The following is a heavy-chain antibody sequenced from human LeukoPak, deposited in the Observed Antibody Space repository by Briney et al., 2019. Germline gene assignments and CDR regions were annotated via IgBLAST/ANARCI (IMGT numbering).Heavy chain of an antibody. J-gene: IGHJ4*02. Sequence: PSETLSLTCTVSGDSINDYYWTWIRQPPGKGLEWIGYIYYSGNTNYNPSLKSRVTISLDTSKNQFSLKLTSVTAADTAMYYCARRKAKTPHYFDYWGKGTLVTVSS. V-gene: IGHV4-59*08. CDR3: ARRKAKTPHYFDY. CDR2: IYYSGNT. CDR1: GDSINDYY.